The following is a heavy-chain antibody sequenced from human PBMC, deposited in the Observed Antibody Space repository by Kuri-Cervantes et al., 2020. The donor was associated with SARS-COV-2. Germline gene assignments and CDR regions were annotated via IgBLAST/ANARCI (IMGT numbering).Heavy chain of an antibody. CDR2: IDPSDSYT. V-gene: IGHV5-10-1*01. Sequence: GESLKISCEVSGYDFTIYWISWVRQMPGKGLEWMGRIDPSDSYTDYSPSFGGHVTIPIDKSISTAYLQWSSLKASDTAMYYCVRTPHLGAFDFWGQGTMVTVSS. D-gene: IGHD2-15*01. CDR3: VRTPHLGAFDF. CDR1: GYDFTIYW. J-gene: IGHJ3*01.